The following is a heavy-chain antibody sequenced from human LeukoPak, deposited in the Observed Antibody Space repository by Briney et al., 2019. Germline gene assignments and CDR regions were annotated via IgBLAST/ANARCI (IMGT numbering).Heavy chain of an antibody. CDR3: ATGLYACDY. D-gene: IGHD2/OR15-2a*01. V-gene: IGHV3-74*01. CDR2: VNGDGSST. J-gene: IGHJ4*02. Sequence: GGSLRLSCKFTFTSYWLHWIRQPPGKALVWVSRVNGDGSSTTYADSVRGRFTISRDSAKNTLYLQMSSLRAEDTAVYYCATGLYACDYWGQGTLVTVSS. CDR1: FTFTSYW.